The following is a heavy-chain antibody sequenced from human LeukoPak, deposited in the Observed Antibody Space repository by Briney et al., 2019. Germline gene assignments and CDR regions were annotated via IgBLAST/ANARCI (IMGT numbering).Heavy chain of an antibody. V-gene: IGHV1-18*01. CDR3: ARDYPAMADYYDSSGYYGDMDV. D-gene: IGHD3-22*01. Sequence: GASVTVSCKASGYTFTSYGISWVRQAPGQGLEWMGWISAYNGNTNYAQKLQGRVTMTTDTSTSTAYMELRSLRSDDTAVYYCARDYPAMADYYDSSGYYGDMDVWGKGTTVTISS. J-gene: IGHJ6*03. CDR2: ISAYNGNT. CDR1: GYTFTSYG.